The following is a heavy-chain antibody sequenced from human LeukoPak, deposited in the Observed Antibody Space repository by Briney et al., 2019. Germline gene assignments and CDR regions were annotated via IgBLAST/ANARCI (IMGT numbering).Heavy chain of an antibody. Sequence: PSETLSLTCTVSGDSISHYYWSWLRQPPGKGLEWIGYIYYSGSTNYNPSLKSRVTISVDTSKNQFSLKLSSVTAADTAVYYCARGGDGYNVHFDYWGQGTLVTVSS. CDR1: GDSISHYY. V-gene: IGHV4-59*01. CDR3: ARGGDGYNVHFDY. J-gene: IGHJ4*02. D-gene: IGHD5-24*01. CDR2: IYYSGST.